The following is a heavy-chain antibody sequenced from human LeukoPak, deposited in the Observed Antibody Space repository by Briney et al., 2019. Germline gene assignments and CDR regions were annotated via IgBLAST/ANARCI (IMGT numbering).Heavy chain of an antibody. V-gene: IGHV4-39*01. J-gene: IGHJ4*02. Sequence: SETLSLTCTVSGGSISSSSYYWGWIRQPPGKGLEWIGSIYYSGSTYYNPSLKSRVTMSVDTSKNQFSLKLNSVTAADTAVYYCARGKEALYSSSCHDYWGQGTLVTVSS. CDR1: GGSISSSSYY. D-gene: IGHD6-13*01. CDR2: IYYSGST. CDR3: ARGKEALYSSSCHDY.